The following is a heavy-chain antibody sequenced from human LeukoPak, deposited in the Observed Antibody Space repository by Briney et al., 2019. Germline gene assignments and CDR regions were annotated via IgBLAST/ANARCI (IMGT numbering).Heavy chain of an antibody. Sequence: ASVKLSGKASGYTFTSYAMHWLRQAPGQRLEWMGWINAGKGNTEYPQKFQLRVTITRETSASTAYMELSSLRSEDRAVYYCASGGDIVATEMNYWGQGTLVTVSS. CDR2: INAGKGNT. J-gene: IGHJ4*02. CDR1: GYTFTSYA. V-gene: IGHV1-3*01. D-gene: IGHD5-12*01. CDR3: ASGGDIVATEMNY.